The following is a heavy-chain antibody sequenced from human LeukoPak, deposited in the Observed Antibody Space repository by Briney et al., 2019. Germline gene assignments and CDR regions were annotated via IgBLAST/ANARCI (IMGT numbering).Heavy chain of an antibody. Sequence: GGSLRLSCAASGFTFSSYGMSWVRQAPGKGLEWVSAISGSGGSTYYADSMKGRFTISRDNAKNTVYLQMNSLRAEDTAVYYCARDRAAAGLDAFDIWGQGTMVTVSS. CDR3: ARDRAAAGLDAFDI. CDR1: GFTFSSYG. D-gene: IGHD6-13*01. V-gene: IGHV3-23*01. CDR2: ISGSGGST. J-gene: IGHJ3*02.